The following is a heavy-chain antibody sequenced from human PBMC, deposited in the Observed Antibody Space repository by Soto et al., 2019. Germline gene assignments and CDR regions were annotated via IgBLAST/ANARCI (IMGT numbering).Heavy chain of an antibody. CDR3: ALGPSFDY. D-gene: IGHD1-26*01. Sequence: QVQVVQSGAEVKKPGASVKVSCKASAHIFTSYYVYWVRQAPGQGLEWLGVISHSGDSTSYAQKFXAXGXXTRDTSTSPVYMEMNSLRSDDTAVYYCALGPSFDYWGQGTLVTVSS. CDR1: AHIFTSYY. V-gene: IGHV1-46*01. CDR2: ISHSGDST. J-gene: IGHJ4*01.